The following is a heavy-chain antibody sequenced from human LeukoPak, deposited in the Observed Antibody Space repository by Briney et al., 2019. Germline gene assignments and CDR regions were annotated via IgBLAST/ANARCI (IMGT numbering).Heavy chain of an antibody. CDR2: ISSSSSYI. Sequence: GGSLRLSCVASGFTFSTYSMNWVRQAPGKGLEWVSSISSSSSYIYYADSVNGRFTISRDNAKNSLYLQMNSLRAEDTAVYYCARDEVVVVAATPALVYWGQGTLVTVSS. CDR3: ARDEVVVVAATPALVY. CDR1: GFTFSTYS. V-gene: IGHV3-21*01. D-gene: IGHD2-15*01. J-gene: IGHJ4*02.